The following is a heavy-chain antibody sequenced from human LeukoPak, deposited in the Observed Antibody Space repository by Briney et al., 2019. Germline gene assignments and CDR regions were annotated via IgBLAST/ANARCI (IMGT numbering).Heavy chain of an antibody. Sequence: SETLSLTCTVSGGSISSGGYYWSWIRQHPGTGLEWIGYIYYSGSTYYNPSLKSRVTISVDTSKNQFSLKLSSVTAADTAVYYCAILRAAAGTGGGWFDPWGQGTLVTASS. D-gene: IGHD6-13*01. CDR3: AILRAAAGTGGGWFDP. CDR2: IYYSGST. CDR1: GGSISSGGYY. J-gene: IGHJ5*02. V-gene: IGHV4-31*03.